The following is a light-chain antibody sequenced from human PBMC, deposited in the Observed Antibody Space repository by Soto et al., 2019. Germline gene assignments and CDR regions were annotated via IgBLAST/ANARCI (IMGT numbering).Light chain of an antibody. Sequence: QSVLTQPPSASGTPGQRVTISCSGSSSNIGSNTVNWYQQLPGTAPKLLIYTNNLRPSGVPDRFSGSKSGTSASLAISGLQSEDEADYYCAAWDDSLNGYWVFGGGTKRTVL. CDR1: SSNIGSNT. V-gene: IGLV1-44*01. CDR2: TNN. CDR3: AAWDDSLNGYWV. J-gene: IGLJ3*02.